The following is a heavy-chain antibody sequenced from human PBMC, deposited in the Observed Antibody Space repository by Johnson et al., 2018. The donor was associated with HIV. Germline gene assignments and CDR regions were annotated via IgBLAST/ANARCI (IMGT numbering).Heavy chain of an antibody. Sequence: QVQLVESGGGVVQPGGSLRLSCAASGVTISSFGMHWVRQAPGKGLEWVAFIRFDGSDEYYSNSVKGRFTISRDNSKNTLYLQMNSLRPEDTAVYYCTRDLAYNSRWTGAFDIWGQGTMVTVSS. D-gene: IGHD6-13*01. V-gene: IGHV3-30*02. CDR2: IRFDGSDE. J-gene: IGHJ3*02. CDR3: TRDLAYNSRWTGAFDI. CDR1: GVTISSFG.